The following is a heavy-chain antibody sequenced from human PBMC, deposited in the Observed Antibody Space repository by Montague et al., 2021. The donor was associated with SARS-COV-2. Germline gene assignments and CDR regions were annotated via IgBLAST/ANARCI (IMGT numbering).Heavy chain of an antibody. CDR2: IYYSGST. D-gene: IGHD3-22*01. V-gene: IGHV4-31*03. CDR1: GGSISSGGYY. CDR3: ARDPRYDSSGYYLGSAFDI. Sequence: TLSLTCTVSGGSISSGGYYWSWIRQHPGKGLEWIGYIYYSGSTYYNPSLKSRVTISVDTSKNQFSPKLSSVTAADTAVYYCARDPRYDSSGYYLGSAFDIWGQGTMVTVSS. J-gene: IGHJ3*02.